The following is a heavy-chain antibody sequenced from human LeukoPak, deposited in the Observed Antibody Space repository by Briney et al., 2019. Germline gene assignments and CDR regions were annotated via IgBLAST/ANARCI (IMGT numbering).Heavy chain of an antibody. V-gene: IGHV4-59*08. J-gene: IGHJ4*02. CDR1: GGSINNFY. CDR2: INYRVT. Sequence: PSETLSLTCAVSGGSINNFYGSWIRQPPGKGLEWIANINYRVTNYNPSLESRVTISADTSKNQFSLKLSSVTAADTAVYYCARQSDSWSPPDYWGQGTLVTVSS. CDR3: ARQSDSWSPPDY. D-gene: IGHD6-13*01.